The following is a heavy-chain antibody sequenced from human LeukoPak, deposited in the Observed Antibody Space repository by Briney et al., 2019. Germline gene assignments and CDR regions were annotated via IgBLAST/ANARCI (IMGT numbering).Heavy chain of an antibody. J-gene: IGHJ4*02. CDR3: AKEFGFGRVTTPVDY. D-gene: IGHD4-17*01. CDR1: GFTFSSYA. Sequence: GGSLRLSCAASGFTFSSYAMSWVRQAPGKGLEWVSAISGSGGSTYYADSVKGRFTISRDISKNTLYLQMHSLRAEDSRVYLCAKEFGFGRVTTPVDYWGQGTLVTVSS. V-gene: IGHV3-23*01. CDR2: ISGSGGST.